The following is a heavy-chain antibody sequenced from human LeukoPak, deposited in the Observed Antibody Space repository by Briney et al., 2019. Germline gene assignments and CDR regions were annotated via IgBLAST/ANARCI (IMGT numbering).Heavy chain of an antibody. D-gene: IGHD4-17*01. CDR3: ARTTVTTFSLDY. Sequence: SETLSLTCTVSGGSIRSSYYYWGWIRQPPGKGLEWIGSIYYSGSTYYNPSLKSRVTISVDTSKNQFSLKLSSVTAADTAVYYCARTTVTTFSLDYWGQGTLVTVSS. V-gene: IGHV4-39*01. CDR1: GGSIRSSYYY. J-gene: IGHJ4*02. CDR2: IYYSGST.